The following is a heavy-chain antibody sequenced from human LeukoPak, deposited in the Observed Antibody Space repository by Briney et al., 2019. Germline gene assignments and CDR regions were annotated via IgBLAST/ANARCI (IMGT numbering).Heavy chain of an antibody. V-gene: IGHV3-30*04. D-gene: IGHD5-12*01. CDR3: ARGFSGYDFRYFDY. CDR1: GFTFSSYA. J-gene: IGHJ4*02. CDR2: ISYDGSNK. Sequence: PGRSLRLSCAASGFTFSSYAMHWVRQAPGKGLEWVAVISYDGSNKYYADSVKGRFTISRDNSKNTLYLQMNSLRAEDTAVYYCARGFSGYDFRYFDYWGQGTLVTVSS.